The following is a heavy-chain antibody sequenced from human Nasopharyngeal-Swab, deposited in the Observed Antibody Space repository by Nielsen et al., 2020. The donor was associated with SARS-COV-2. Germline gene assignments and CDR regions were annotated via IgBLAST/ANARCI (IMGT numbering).Heavy chain of an antibody. J-gene: IGHJ4*02. CDR1: GFTFSSYG. CDR2: IWYDGSNK. Sequence: GESLKISCAASGFTFSSYGMHWVRQAPAKGLEWVAVIWYDGSNKYYADSVKGRFTISRDNSKNTLYLQMNSLRAEDTAVYYCARDLAFGETGTTVDYWGQGTLVTVSS. CDR3: ARDLAFGETGTTVDY. D-gene: IGHD1-7*01. V-gene: IGHV3-33*01.